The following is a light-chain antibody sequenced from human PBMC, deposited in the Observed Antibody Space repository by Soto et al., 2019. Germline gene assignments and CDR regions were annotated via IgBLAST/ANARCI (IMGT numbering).Light chain of an antibody. CDR3: QQYSNWPPIT. CDR2: GVS. J-gene: IGKJ5*01. CDR1: QSVSSN. V-gene: IGKV3D-15*01. Sequence: EIVMTQSPATLSVSPGERATLSCRASQSVSSNLAWYQQKPGQAPRLLIYGVSSRATGVPDRFSGSGSGTDFTLTISSLQSEDFAVYYCQQYSNWPPITFGQGTRLEIK.